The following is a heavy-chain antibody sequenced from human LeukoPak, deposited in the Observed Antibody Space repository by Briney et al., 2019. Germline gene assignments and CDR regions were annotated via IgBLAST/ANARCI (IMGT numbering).Heavy chain of an antibody. D-gene: IGHD6-6*01. CDR2: INPSGGST. CDR1: GYTFTSYY. J-gene: IGHJ6*03. V-gene: IGHV1-46*01. CDR3: ARGFGSSIPYSYYYYLDV. Sequence: ASVKVSCKASGYTFTSYYMHWVRQAPGQGLEWMGIINPSGGSTSYAQKFQGRVTITADESTSTVYMELSSLRAEDDTAVYYCARGFGSSIPYSYYYYLDVWGKGTTVTVSS.